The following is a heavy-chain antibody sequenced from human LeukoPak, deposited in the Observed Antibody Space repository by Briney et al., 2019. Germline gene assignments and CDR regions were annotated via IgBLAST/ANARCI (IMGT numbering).Heavy chain of an antibody. V-gene: IGHV3-64D*09. J-gene: IGHJ6*02. D-gene: IGHD2-15*01. Sequence: GGSLRLSCSASGFPFSSYAMHWVRQAPGEGLEYVSAISDSGGSTYYADSVKGRFTISRDNSKNTLSLQMSSLRAEDTAVYFCVRGYSFGPYGMDVWGQGTTVTVSS. CDR3: VRGYSFGPYGMDV. CDR2: ISDSGGST. CDR1: GFPFSSYA.